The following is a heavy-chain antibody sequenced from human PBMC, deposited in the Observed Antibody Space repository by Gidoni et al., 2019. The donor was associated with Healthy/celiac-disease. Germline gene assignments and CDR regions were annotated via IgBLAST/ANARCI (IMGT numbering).Heavy chain of an antibody. J-gene: IGHJ4*02. CDR2: SNAGNGNT. Sequence: QVQLVQSGAEVKKHGASVKVSCKASGYTFTSYAMHWVGQAPGQRLEWMGWSNAGNGNTKYSQKCQGRVTITRDTSASKAYMELSSLRSEDTAVYYCAREEYYDYIWGSYRPDAGFDYWGQGTLVTVSS. V-gene: IGHV1-3*01. D-gene: IGHD3-16*02. CDR1: GYTFTSYA. CDR3: AREEYYDYIWGSYRPDAGFDY.